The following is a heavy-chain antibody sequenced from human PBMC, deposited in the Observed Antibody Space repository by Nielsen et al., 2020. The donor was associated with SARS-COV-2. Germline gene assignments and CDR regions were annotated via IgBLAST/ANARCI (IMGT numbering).Heavy chain of an antibody. Sequence: ASVKVSCTASGYTFTSYYMHWVRQAPGQGLEWMGIINPSGGSTSYAQKFQGRVTMTRDTSTSTVYMELSSLRSEDTAVYYCARDDWSGYFDYWGQGTLVTVSS. V-gene: IGHV1-46*01. CDR3: ARDDWSGYFDY. D-gene: IGHD3-3*01. CDR1: GYTFTSYY. J-gene: IGHJ4*02. CDR2: INPSGGST.